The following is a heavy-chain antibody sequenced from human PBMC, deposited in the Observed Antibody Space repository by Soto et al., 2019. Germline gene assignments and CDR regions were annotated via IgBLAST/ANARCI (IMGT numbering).Heavy chain of an antibody. V-gene: IGHV4-4*07. J-gene: IGHJ4*02. D-gene: IGHD6-13*01. CDR3: ARGKQQLALFDY. Sequence: SETLSLTCSVSGGSINSYWWSWIRQPAGKGLEWIGRVYSSGTTDYNPSLNSRATMSVETSKNQFSLQLSSVTAADTAVYYCARGKQQLALFDYWGQGTLVTVSS. CDR2: VYSSGTT. CDR1: GGSINSYW.